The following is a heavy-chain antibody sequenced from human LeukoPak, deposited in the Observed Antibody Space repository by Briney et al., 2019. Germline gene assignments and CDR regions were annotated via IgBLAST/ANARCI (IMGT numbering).Heavy chain of an antibody. CDR2: IYYSGST. J-gene: IGHJ4*02. D-gene: IGHD4-17*01. V-gene: IGHV4-30-4*01. CDR1: GGSISSGDYY. CDR3: ARDYGDGY. Sequence: KSSETLSLTCTVSGGSISSGDYYWSWLRQPPGKGLEWIGYIYYSGSTYYNPSLKSRVTTSVDTSKNQFSLKLSSVTAADTAVYYCARDYGDGYWGQGTLVTVSS.